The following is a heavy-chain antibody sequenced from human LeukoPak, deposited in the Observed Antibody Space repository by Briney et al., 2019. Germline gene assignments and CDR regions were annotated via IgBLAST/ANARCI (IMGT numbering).Heavy chain of an antibody. CDR3: ARDRLLEDRDYSSYYYMDV. CDR2: LSSSRSYI. V-gene: IGHV3-21*01. CDR1: GFSFSDYS. D-gene: IGHD1-1*01. J-gene: IGHJ6*03. Sequence: GGSLRLSCAASGFSFSDYSMIWVRQAPGKGLEWVSSLSSSRSYIYYADSVKGRFTISRDNAKNSLYLQMNSLRAEDTAVCYCARDRLLEDRDYSSYYYMDVWGKGTTVTVSS.